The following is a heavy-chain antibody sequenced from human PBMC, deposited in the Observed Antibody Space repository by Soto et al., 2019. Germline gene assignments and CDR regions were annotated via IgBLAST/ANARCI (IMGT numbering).Heavy chain of an antibody. CDR3: ARVIIVVVTAIKLNWFDP. Sequence: SETLYLTCTVSGGSISSGSYYWGWIRQPPGKGLEWIGSIYYSGSTYYNPSLTSRVTISVDTSKNQFSLKLSSVTAADTAVYYCARVIIVVVTAIKLNWFDPWGLGTLVTVSS. J-gene: IGHJ5*02. V-gene: IGHV4-39*01. CDR1: GGSISSGSYY. D-gene: IGHD2-21*02. CDR2: IYYSGST.